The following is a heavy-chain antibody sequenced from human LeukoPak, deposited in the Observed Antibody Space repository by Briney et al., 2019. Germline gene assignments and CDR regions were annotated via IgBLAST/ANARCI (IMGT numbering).Heavy chain of an antibody. V-gene: IGHV1-8*01. CDR1: GYTFTSYD. CDR2: MNPNSGNT. Sequence: ASVKVSCKASGYTFTSYDINWVRQATGQGLEWMGWMNPNSGNTGYAQKFQGRVTMTRNTSISTAYMELSSLRSEDTAVYYCARGPNYYGSGSYNGAMGHWGQGTLVTVSS. CDR3: ARGPNYYGSGSYNGAMGH. D-gene: IGHD3-10*01. J-gene: IGHJ4*02.